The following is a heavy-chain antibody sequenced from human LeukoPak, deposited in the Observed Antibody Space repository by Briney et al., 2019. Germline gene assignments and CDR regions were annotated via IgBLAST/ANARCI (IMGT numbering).Heavy chain of an antibody. CDR3: ARTNDYYDSSGYYYVPLYYYYYGMDV. J-gene: IGHJ6*02. CDR2: INHSGST. CDR1: GGSFSGYY. D-gene: IGHD3-22*01. Sequence: SETLSLTYAVYGGSFSGYYWSWIRQPPGKGLEWIGEINHSGSTNYNPSLKSRVTISVDTSKNQFSLKLSSVTAADTAVYYCARTNDYYDSSGYYYVPLYYYYYGMDVWGQGTTVTVSS. V-gene: IGHV4-34*01.